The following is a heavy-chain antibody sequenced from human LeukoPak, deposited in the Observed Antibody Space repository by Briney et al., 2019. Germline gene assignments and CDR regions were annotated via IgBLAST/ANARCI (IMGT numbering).Heavy chain of an antibody. D-gene: IGHD2-15*01. V-gene: IGHV3-23*01. CDR3: AIEGGGSNYYMDV. CDR1: GFTFSTYS. Sequence: PGGSLRLSCAASGFTFSTYSMNWVRQAPGKGLEWVSDISGSGGSTYYADSVKGRFTISRDNSKNTLYLQMNSLRAEDMAVYYCAIEGGGSNYYMDVWGKGTTVTVSS. CDR2: ISGSGGST. J-gene: IGHJ6*03.